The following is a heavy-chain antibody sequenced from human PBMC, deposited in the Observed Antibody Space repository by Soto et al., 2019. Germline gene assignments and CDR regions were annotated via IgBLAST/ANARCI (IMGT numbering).Heavy chain of an antibody. CDR3: ARAGDIVATITAAGSWFDP. CDR1: GYTFTSYY. Sequence: ASVKVSCKASGYTFTSYYMHWVRQAPGQGLEWMGIINPSGGSTSYAQKFQGRVTMTRDTSTSTVYMELSRLRSEDTAVYYCARAGDIVATITAAGSWFDPWGQGTLVTVSS. CDR2: INPSGGST. D-gene: IGHD5-12*01. J-gene: IGHJ5*02. V-gene: IGHV1-46*01.